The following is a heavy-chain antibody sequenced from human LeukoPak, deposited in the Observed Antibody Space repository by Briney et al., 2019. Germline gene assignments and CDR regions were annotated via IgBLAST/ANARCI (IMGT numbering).Heavy chain of an antibody. Sequence: SETLSLTCTVSGGSISSGSYYWSWIRQPAGKGLEWIGRIYTSGSTNYNPSLKSRVTISVDTSKNQFSLKLSSVTAADTAVYYCARDFAYYDLWSGPLSGYYYMDVWGKGTTVTVSS. D-gene: IGHD3-3*01. J-gene: IGHJ6*03. CDR1: GGSISSGSYY. V-gene: IGHV4-61*02. CDR3: ARDFAYYDLWSGPLSGYYYMDV. CDR2: IYTSGST.